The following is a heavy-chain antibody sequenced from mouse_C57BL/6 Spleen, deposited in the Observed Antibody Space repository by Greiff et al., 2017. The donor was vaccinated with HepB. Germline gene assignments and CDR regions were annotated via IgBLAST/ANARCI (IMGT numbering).Heavy chain of an antibody. CDR2: IDPENGDT. J-gene: IGHJ2*01. D-gene: IGHD1-1*01. V-gene: IGHV14-4*01. CDR3: TTRITTVVADFDY. Sequence: DVHLVESGAELVRPGASVKLSCTASGFNIKDDYMHWVKQRPEQGLEWIGWIDPENGDTEYASKFQGKATITADTSSNTAYLQLSSLTSEDTAVYYCTTRITTVVADFDYWGQGTTLTVSS. CDR1: GFNIKDDY.